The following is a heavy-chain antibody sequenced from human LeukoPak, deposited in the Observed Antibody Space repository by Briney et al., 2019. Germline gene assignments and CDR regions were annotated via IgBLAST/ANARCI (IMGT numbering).Heavy chain of an antibody. CDR1: GFTFSTYG. D-gene: IGHD6-19*01. V-gene: IGHV3-48*04. CDR3: AGVGGSGAGYYYYYMDV. CDR2: ISSSGSTI. Sequence: GGSLRLSCAASGFTFSTYGIHWVRQAPGKGLEWVSYISSSGSTIYYADSVKGRFTISRDNAKNSLYLQMNSLRAEDTAVYYCAGVGGSGAGYYYYYMDVWGKGTTVTVSS. J-gene: IGHJ6*03.